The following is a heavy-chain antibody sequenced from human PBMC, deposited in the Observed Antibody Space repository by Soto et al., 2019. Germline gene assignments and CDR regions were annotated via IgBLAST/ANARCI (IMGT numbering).Heavy chain of an antibody. CDR2: ISAYNGNT. CDR1: GYTFTSYG. V-gene: IGHV1-18*04. J-gene: IGHJ6*02. CDR3: ARYCSSTICYSYYYYYGMDV. Sequence: ASVKVSCKASGYTFTSYGISWVRQAPGQGLEWMGWISAYNGNTNYAQKLQGRVTMTTDTSTSTAYMELRSLRSDDTAVYYCARYCSSTICYSYYYYYGMDVWGQGTTVTVSS. D-gene: IGHD2-2*02.